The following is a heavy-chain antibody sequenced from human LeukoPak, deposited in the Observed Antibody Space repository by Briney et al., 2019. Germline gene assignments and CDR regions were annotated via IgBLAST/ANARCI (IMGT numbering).Heavy chain of an antibody. V-gene: IGHV1-2*02. Sequence: ASVKLSRKASGYIFTSYYIHWVRQAPGHGLGWMGCINPNNGGTNYAQKFKGRVTMTRDTSISTAYMELNRLRSDDTAVYYCARDPGASYFDYWGQGTLVTVSS. CDR1: GYIFTSYY. CDR3: ARDPGASYFDY. J-gene: IGHJ4*02. CDR2: INPNNGGT. D-gene: IGHD7-27*01.